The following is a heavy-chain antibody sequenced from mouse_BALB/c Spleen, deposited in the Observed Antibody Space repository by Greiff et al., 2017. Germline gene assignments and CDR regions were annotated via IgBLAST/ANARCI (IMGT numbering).Heavy chain of an antibody. V-gene: IGHV5-12-2*01. CDR2: ISNGGGST. J-gene: IGHJ3*01. Sequence: EVKLMESGGGLVQPGGSLKLSCAASGFTFSSYTMSWVRQTPEKRLEWVAYISNGGGSTYYPDTVKGRFTISRDNAKNTLYLQMSSLKSEDTAMYYCARFPYDYDDGFAYWGQGTLVTVSA. CDR3: ARFPYDYDDGFAY. D-gene: IGHD2-4*01. CDR1: GFTFSSYT.